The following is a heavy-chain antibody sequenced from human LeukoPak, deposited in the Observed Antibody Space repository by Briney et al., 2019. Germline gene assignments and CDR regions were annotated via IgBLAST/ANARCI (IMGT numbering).Heavy chain of an antibody. CDR2: VWYDGINK. J-gene: IGHJ4*02. Sequence: SLRLSCAASVVTFSSDGMHWVGQAPGKGLDWMAVVWYDGINKYYADSVKGRVTTSKDNSKTTLYMQMHSLRAEDPAVYYCARARGILEQVADNFDYWGQGTLVTVSS. CDR3: ARARGILEQVADNFDY. D-gene: IGHD2-15*01. V-gene: IGHV3-33*01. CDR1: VVTFSSDG.